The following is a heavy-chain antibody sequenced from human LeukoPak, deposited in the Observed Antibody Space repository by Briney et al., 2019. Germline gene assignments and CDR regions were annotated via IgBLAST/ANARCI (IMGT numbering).Heavy chain of an antibody. D-gene: IGHD3-22*01. CDR1: GYTFTGYY. Sequence: ASVKVSCKASGYTFTGYYMHWVRQAPGQGLEWMGWINPNSGGTNYAQKFQGRVTMTRDTSISTAYMELSRLRSDDTAVYFCASGFMGYDRSGYYDDAFDIWGQGTMVTVSS. V-gene: IGHV1-2*02. CDR3: ASGFMGYDRSGYYDDAFDI. CDR2: INPNSGGT. J-gene: IGHJ3*02.